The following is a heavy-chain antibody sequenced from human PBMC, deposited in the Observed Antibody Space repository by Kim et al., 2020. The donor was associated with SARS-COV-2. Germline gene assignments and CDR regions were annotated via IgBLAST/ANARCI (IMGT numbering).Heavy chain of an antibody. J-gene: IGHJ4*02. CDR3: ARDNGSGTYYVY. CDR1: GGSISTSHW. V-gene: IGHV4-4*02. D-gene: IGHD3-10*01. Sequence: SETLSRTCVVSGGSISTSHWWTWVRQPPGKGLEWIGEIFHTGSTNYNPSLKSRVTISVDTSKNHFSLDLSSVTAADTAVYFCARDNGSGTYYVYWGQGTL. CDR2: IFHTGST.